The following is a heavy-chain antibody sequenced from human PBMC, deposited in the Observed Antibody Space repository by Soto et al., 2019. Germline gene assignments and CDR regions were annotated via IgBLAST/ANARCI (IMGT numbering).Heavy chain of an antibody. CDR3: ATSQKGYNWNYFDH. J-gene: IGHJ4*02. CDR2: VFYTGFT. D-gene: IGHD1-20*01. CDR1: GVSLSASHYY. V-gene: IGHV4-39*01. Sequence: SEALSLTCAVSGVSLSASHYYWGWLRQAPGKGPEWIGSVFYTGFTSYNPSLESRVSVSVDTSKNQFSLKVSGVSAADTAVYYCATSQKGYNWNYFDHWGQGALVTVS.